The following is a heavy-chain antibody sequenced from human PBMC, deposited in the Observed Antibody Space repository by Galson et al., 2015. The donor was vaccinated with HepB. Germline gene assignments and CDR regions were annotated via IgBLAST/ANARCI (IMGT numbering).Heavy chain of an antibody. D-gene: IGHD3-22*01. J-gene: IGHJ6*02. CDR3: AKDTSSGYYWTYYYYGMDV. V-gene: IGHV3-9*01. CDR2: ISWNSGSI. CDR1: GFTFDDYA. Sequence: SLRLSCAASGFTFDDYAMHWVRQAPGKGLEWVSGISWNSGSIGYADSVKGRFTISRDNSKKTLYLQMNSLRAEDTAVYYCAKDTSSGYYWTYYYYGMDVWGQGTTVTVSS.